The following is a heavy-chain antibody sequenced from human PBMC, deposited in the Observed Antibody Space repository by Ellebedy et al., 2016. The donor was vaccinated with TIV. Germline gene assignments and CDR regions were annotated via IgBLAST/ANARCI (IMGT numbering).Heavy chain of an antibody. CDR3: AREGREYNTPSQYFQH. Sequence: AASVKVSCKAPGGTFSTYAISWVRQAPGEGLEWMGGIIPMVGTTNYAQKFQERVTITADKSTSTVYMGLSSLRPEDTAVYYCAREGREYNTPSQYFQHWGQGTLVTVSS. V-gene: IGHV1-69*06. CDR1: GGTFSTYA. J-gene: IGHJ1*01. CDR2: IIPMVGTT. D-gene: IGHD6-6*01.